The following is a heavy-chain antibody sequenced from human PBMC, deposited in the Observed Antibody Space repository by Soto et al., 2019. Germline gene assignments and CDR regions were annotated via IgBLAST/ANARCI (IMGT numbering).Heavy chain of an antibody. CDR1: GFTFSSYA. D-gene: IGHD4-17*01. CDR3: AKGTTVTNYYYYYGMDV. J-gene: IGHJ6*02. V-gene: IGHV3-23*01. CDR2: ISGSGGST. Sequence: GWSLRLSCAASGFTFSSYAMSWVRQAPGKGLEWVSAISGSGGSTYYADSVKGRFTISRDNSKNTLYLQMNSLRAEDTAVYYCAKGTTVTNYYYYYGMDVWGQGTTVTVS.